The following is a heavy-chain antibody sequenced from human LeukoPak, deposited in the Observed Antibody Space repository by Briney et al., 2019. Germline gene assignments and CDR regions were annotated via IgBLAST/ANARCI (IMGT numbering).Heavy chain of an antibody. Sequence: PGGSLRLSCAASGFTFSSYWMSWVRQAPGKGLEGVANIKQDGSEKYYVDSVKGRFTSSRDNAKNSLYLQMNSLRAEDTAVYYCARVGYYDILTGYYPWGYYYYGMDVWGQGTTVTVSS. J-gene: IGHJ6*02. V-gene: IGHV3-7*04. CDR1: GFTFSSYW. D-gene: IGHD3-9*01. CDR2: IKQDGSEK. CDR3: ARVGYYDILTGYYPWGYYYYGMDV.